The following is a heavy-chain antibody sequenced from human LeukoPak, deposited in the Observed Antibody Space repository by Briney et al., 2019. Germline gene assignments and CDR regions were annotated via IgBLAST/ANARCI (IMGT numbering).Heavy chain of an antibody. CDR3: ARDKNSEITTVDY. V-gene: IGHV3-21*01. J-gene: IGHJ4*02. CDR1: GFTFSSYN. CDR2: ISSSSSYI. D-gene: IGHD4-17*01. Sequence: GGSLRLSCAASGFTFSSYNMNWVRQAPGKGLEWVSSISSSSSYIYYADSVKGRFTTSRDNAKNSLYLQMNSLRAEDTAVYYCARDKNSEITTVDYWGQGTLVTVSS.